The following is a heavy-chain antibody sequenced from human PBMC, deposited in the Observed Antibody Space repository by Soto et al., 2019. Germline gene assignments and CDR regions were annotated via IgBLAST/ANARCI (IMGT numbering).Heavy chain of an antibody. CDR2: IYYSGST. Sequence: QVQLQESGPGLVKPSQTLSLTCTVSGGSISSGDYYWSWIRQPPGKGLEWIGYIYYSGSTYYNPCLKSRVTISVATSKNQFSRRLSSVTAADTAVYYCARWWFGEFFDYWGQGTLVTVSS. CDR3: ARWWFGEFFDY. D-gene: IGHD3-10*01. J-gene: IGHJ4*02. V-gene: IGHV4-30-4*01. CDR1: GGSISSGDYY.